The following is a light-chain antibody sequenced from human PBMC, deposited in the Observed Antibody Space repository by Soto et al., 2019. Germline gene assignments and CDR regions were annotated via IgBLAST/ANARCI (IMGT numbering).Light chain of an antibody. CDR1: QSISDS. V-gene: IGKV1-39*01. CDR3: QQGFSFPAT. CDR2: AAS. Sequence: DIQMTQSPSSLSASVGDRVTITCRASQSISDSLNLYQHKPGTAPKLLIYAASSLQSGVPSRFSGGGSGTDFTLTISSLQPEDFVTYFCQQGFSFPATFGGGTKVDIK. J-gene: IGKJ4*01.